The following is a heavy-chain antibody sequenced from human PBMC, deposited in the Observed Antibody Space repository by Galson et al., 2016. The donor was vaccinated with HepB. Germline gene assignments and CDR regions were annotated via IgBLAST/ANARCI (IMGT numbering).Heavy chain of an antibody. D-gene: IGHD5-24*01. J-gene: IGHJ3*01. CDR2: VVPTGSIR. Sequence: SLRLSCAASGFTFNTYTMNWVRQAPGRGLEWVGSVVPTGSIRNYADSVKGRLTISRGNSKDTLHLHMNNLRVDDTAVYYCARRGNYKGGALDVWGQGTLVAVSS. V-gene: IGHV3-23*01. CDR3: ARRGNYKGGALDV. CDR1: GFTFNTYT.